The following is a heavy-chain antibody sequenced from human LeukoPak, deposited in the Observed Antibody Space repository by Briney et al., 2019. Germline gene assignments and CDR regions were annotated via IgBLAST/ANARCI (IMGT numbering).Heavy chain of an antibody. J-gene: IGHJ5*02. V-gene: IGHV3-21*01. CDR2: ISRASESI. D-gene: IGHD6-13*01. CDR1: GFNFNTYS. Sequence: GGSLRLSCEASGFNFNTYSMAWVRQAPGKGLEWVSIISRASESIFYADSVKGRFTISRDNAKNSLYLQMNGLRAEDTAAYYCARGAADTTRWFDPWGQGTLVTVSS. CDR3: ARGAADTTRWFDP.